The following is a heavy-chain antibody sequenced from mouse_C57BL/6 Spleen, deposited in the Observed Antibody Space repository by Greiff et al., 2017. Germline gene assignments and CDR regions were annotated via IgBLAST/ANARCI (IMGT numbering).Heavy chain of an antibody. Sequence: QVQLQQPGAELVKPGASVKLSCKASGYTFTSYWMQWVQQRPGQGLEWIGEIDPSDSYTNYNQKFKCKATLTVDTSSSTAYLQLSSLTSEDSAVYDWAIVSNSYFDYWGQGTTLTVSS. CDR1: GYTFTSYW. V-gene: IGHV1-50*01. CDR3: AIVSNSYFDY. CDR2: IDPSDSYT. J-gene: IGHJ2*01. D-gene: IGHD2-5*01.